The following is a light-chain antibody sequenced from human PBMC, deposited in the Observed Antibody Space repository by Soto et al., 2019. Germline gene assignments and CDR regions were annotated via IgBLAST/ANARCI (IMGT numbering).Light chain of an antibody. Sequence: DIQMTKSPSTLSASVGDRVTITCRASQSISNWLAWYQQKPGKAPKLLIYKASSLERGVPSRFSGSGSGTEFTLTISSLQPDDFATYYCQQFNSYSITFGQGTRLEIK. CDR1: QSISNW. CDR3: QQFNSYSIT. V-gene: IGKV1-5*03. CDR2: KAS. J-gene: IGKJ5*01.